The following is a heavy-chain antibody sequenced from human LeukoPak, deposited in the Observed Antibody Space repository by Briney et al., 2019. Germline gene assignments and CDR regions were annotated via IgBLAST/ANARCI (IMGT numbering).Heavy chain of an antibody. J-gene: IGHJ4*02. V-gene: IGHV3-7*01. CDR2: IEKDGSKK. Sequence: GGSLSLSGAASRFTFSSYWMSWVRQAPGRGLEWVANIEKDGSKKNYVDSVKGRFTISRDNAKNSLFLQMNSLRDEDTAVYYCATNSGYRFEYWGQGTLVTVSS. CDR1: RFTFSSYW. D-gene: IGHD3-22*01. CDR3: ATNSGYRFEY.